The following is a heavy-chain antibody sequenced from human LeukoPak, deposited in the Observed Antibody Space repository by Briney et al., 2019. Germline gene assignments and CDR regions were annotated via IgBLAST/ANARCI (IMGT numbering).Heavy chain of an antibody. CDR3: ARDTEFGELLFDY. J-gene: IGHJ4*02. CDR2: INHSGST. D-gene: IGHD3-10*01. Sequence: ASETLSLTCAVYGGSFSGYYWSWLRQPPGKGLEWFGEINHSGSTNYNPSLKSRVTISVDTSKNQFSLKLSSVTAADTAVYYCARDTEFGELLFDYWGQGTLVTVSS. CDR1: GGSFSGYY. V-gene: IGHV4-34*01.